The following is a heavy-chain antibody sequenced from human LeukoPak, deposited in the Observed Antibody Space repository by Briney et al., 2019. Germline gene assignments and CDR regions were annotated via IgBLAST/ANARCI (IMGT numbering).Heavy chain of an antibody. J-gene: IGHJ4*02. V-gene: IGHV1-18*01. CDR1: GYTFTSYG. CDR2: ISAYNGST. CDR3: ARDFYPGYCSSTSCYNFDY. D-gene: IGHD2-2*01. Sequence: ASVKVSCKASGYTFTSYGISWVRQAPGQGLEWMGWISAYNGSTNYAQKLQGRVTMTTDTSTSTAYMELRSLRSDDTAVYYCARDFYPGYCSSTSCYNFDYWGQGTLVTVSS.